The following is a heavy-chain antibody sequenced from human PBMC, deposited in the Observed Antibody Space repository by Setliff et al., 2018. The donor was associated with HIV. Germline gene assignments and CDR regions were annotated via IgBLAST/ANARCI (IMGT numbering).Heavy chain of an antibody. CDR2: IYFTGSS. CDR3: AGGFRDDIVVVSGRPRTWLDP. CDR1: GGSISTYY. J-gene: IGHJ5*02. V-gene: IGHV4-59*12. D-gene: IGHD2-2*01. Sequence: PSETLSLTCTVSGGSISTYYWSWIRQPPGKGLEWIGFIYFTGSSDNNPSLKSRVTLSVDTSKNQFSLKLSSVTAADTAVYYCAGGFRDDIVVVSGRPRTWLDPWGQGTLVTVSS.